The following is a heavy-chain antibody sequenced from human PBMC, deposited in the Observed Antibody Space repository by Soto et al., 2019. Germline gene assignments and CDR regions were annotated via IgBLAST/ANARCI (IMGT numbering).Heavy chain of an antibody. CDR1: GGTFSSYA. CDR3: AREWQWLGLSDYYFDY. J-gene: IGHJ4*02. CDR2: IIPIFGTA. D-gene: IGHD6-19*01. V-gene: IGHV1-69*05. Sequence: QVQLVQSGAEVKKPGSSVKVSCKASGGTFSSYAISWVRQAPGQGLEWMGGIIPIFGTANYAQKFQGRVTITTDERTTXAYMELSSLRSEDTAVYYCAREWQWLGLSDYYFDYWGQGTLVTVSS.